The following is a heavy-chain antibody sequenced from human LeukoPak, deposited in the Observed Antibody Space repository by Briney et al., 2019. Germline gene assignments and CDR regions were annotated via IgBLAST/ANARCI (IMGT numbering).Heavy chain of an antibody. V-gene: IGHV4-34*01. CDR3: ARGSQYSSSSSYFDY. CDR2: INHSGST. CDR1: GGSFSGYY. Sequence: SETLSLTCAVYGGSFSGYYWSWIRQPPGKGLEWIGEINHSGSTTYNPSLKSRVTISVDTSKNQFSLKLSSVTAADTAVYYCARGSQYSSSSSYFDYWGQGTLVTVSS. D-gene: IGHD6-6*01. J-gene: IGHJ4*02.